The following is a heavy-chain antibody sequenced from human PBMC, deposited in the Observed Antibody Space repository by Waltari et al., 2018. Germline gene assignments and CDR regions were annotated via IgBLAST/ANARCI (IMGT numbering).Heavy chain of an antibody. Sequence: QVQLVQSGAEVKKPGASVKVSCKASGYTFTGYSMHWVRQAHGQGLEWRGRINPNGGGQNYAKKFQGRVTITADKATSTAYMELSSLRSEDTAVYYCAREGNYAYFDYWGQGTLVTVSS. CDR3: AREGNYAYFDY. V-gene: IGHV1-2*06. J-gene: IGHJ4*02. CDR2: INPNGGGQ. D-gene: IGHD1-7*01. CDR1: GYTFTGYS.